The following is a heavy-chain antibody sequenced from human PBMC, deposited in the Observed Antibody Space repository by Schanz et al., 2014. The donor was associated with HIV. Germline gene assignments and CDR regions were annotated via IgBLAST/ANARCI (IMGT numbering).Heavy chain of an antibody. CDR3: AREYSTWDRHFDY. CDR2: IRAYNGNT. J-gene: IGHJ4*02. D-gene: IGHD5-18*01. V-gene: IGHV1-18*01. Sequence: QVQLVQSGAEVKKPGASVKVSCKASGYTFTSYGINWVRQAPGQGLEWMGWIRAYNGNTNYAQKLQGRITLTTDSPTNTAYLELRSLTSDDTAVYYCAREYSTWDRHFDYWGQGTLVTVSP. CDR1: GYTFTSYG.